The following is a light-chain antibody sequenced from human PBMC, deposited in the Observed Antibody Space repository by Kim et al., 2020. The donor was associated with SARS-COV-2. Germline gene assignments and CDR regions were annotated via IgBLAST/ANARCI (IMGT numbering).Light chain of an antibody. CDR3: QQYNRWPPYI. V-gene: IGKV3-15*01. J-gene: IGKJ2*01. Sequence: EIVMTQSPATLSVSLGERATLSCRASQSVGTNLAWYQLRPGQAPRLLIYGASTRATGVPARFSGSGSGTEFTLTITSQQSEDFAVYYCQQYNRWPPYIFGQGTKLEI. CDR1: QSVGTN. CDR2: GAS.